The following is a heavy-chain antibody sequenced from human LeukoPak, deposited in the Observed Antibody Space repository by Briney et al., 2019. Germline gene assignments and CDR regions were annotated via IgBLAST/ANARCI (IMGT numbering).Heavy chain of an antibody. J-gene: IGHJ4*02. Sequence: SETLSLTCTVSGGSISSYYWSWIRQPPGKGLEWIGYIYYSGSTYYNPSLKSRVTISVDTSKNQFSLKLSSVTAVDTAVYYCARGGSWYAVDYWGQGTLVTVSS. V-gene: IGHV4-59*08. CDR3: ARGGSWYAVDY. CDR1: GGSISSYY. D-gene: IGHD6-13*01. CDR2: IYYSGST.